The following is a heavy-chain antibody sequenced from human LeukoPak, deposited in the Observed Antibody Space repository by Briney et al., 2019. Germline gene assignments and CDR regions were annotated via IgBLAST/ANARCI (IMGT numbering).Heavy chain of an antibody. CDR3: ARERFGYSRSNWFDP. CDR2: IYTSGST. D-gene: IGHD3-16*01. Sequence: PSETLSLTCTVSGGSISSYYWSWIRQPAGKGLEWIGRIYTSGSTNYNPSLKSRVTMSVDTSKNQFSLKLSSVTAADTAVYYCARERFGYSRSNWFDPWGQGTLVTVSS. CDR1: GGSISSYY. V-gene: IGHV4-4*07. J-gene: IGHJ5*02.